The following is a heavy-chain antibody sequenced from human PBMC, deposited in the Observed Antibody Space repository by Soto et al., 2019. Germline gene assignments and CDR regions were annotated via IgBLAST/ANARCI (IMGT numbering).Heavy chain of an antibody. CDR3: ASRWGEGRVDY. CDR1: GASISSSNW. D-gene: IGHD3-10*01. Sequence: QVQLQESGPGLVKPSGTLSLTCAVSGASISSSNWWSWVRQPPGKGLEWIGEIYHSGSTNYNPSLKGRXPXSXXKSRNQYSLKLSSVTAADTAVYYCASRWGEGRVDYWGQGTLVTVSS. V-gene: IGHV4-4*02. CDR2: IYHSGST. J-gene: IGHJ4*02.